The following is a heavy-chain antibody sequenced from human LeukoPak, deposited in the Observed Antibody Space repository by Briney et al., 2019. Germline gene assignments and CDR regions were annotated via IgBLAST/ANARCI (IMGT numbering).Heavy chain of an antibody. J-gene: IGHJ5*02. D-gene: IGHD3-3*01. CDR2: ISSSGSTI. CDR3: ARVTYYDFWSGYRFDP. Sequence: GGSLRLSCAASGFTFSDYYMSWIRQAPGKGLEWVSYISSSGSTIYYADSVKGRFTISRDNAKNSLYLQMNSLRAEDTAVYYCARVTYYDFWSGYRFDPWGQGTLVIVSS. V-gene: IGHV3-11*04. CDR1: GFTFSDYY.